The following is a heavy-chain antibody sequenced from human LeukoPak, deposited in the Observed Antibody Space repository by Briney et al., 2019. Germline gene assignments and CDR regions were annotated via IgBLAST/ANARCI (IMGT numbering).Heavy chain of an antibody. CDR3: AIYDYKFDY. J-gene: IGHJ4*02. CDR2: IYPGDSDT. D-gene: IGHD4-11*01. CDR1: GYSFTSYW. V-gene: IGHV5-51*01. Sequence: HGESLKISCKGSGYSFTSYWIGWVRQMPGKGLEWMGIIYPGDSDTRYSPSFQGHVTISADKSISTAYLQWSSLRASDTAVYYCAIYDYKFDYWGQGTLVTVSS.